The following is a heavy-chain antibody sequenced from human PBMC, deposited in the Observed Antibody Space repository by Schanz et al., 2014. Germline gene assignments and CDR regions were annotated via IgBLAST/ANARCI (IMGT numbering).Heavy chain of an antibody. Sequence: DVQLVESGGGLVQSGGSLRLSCAASGFNFGDYYMTWVRQAPGKGLESVAKINPDGSGKYYVVSVEGRFTISRDNSKNTLYLQMNSLRAEDTAVYYCARVRTIYGSGAMGYWGQGTLVTVSS. V-gene: IGHV3-7*01. CDR1: GFNFGDYY. J-gene: IGHJ4*02. D-gene: IGHD3-10*01. CDR3: ARVRTIYGSGAMGY. CDR2: INPDGSGK.